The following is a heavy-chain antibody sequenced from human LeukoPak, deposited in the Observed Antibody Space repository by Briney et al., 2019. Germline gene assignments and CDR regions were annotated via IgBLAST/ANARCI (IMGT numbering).Heavy chain of an antibody. V-gene: IGHV4-30-4*08. Sequence: SETLSLTCTVSGGSISSGDYYWSWIRQPPGKGLEWIGYIYYSGSTYYNPSLKSRVTISVDTSRNQFSLKLSSVTAADTAVYYCARFYCSGGSCYPFDYWGQGTLVTVSS. CDR1: GGSISSGDYY. CDR3: ARFYCSGGSCYPFDY. CDR2: IYYSGST. D-gene: IGHD2-15*01. J-gene: IGHJ4*02.